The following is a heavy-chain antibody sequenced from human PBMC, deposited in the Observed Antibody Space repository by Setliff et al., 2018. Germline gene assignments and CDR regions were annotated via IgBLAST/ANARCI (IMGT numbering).Heavy chain of an antibody. D-gene: IGHD3-9*01. J-gene: IGHJ3*02. V-gene: IGHV3-33*08. CDR3: AIEPSIWTGAFDI. Sequence: PGGSLRLSCAASGFTFSSYRMRWVRQAPGKGLEWVAVIWDDGGNKYHADSVKGRFTISRDNSKNTLYLQMRSLRAEDTAVYYCAIEPSIWTGAFDIRGQGTMVTVSS. CDR2: IWDDGGNK. CDR1: GFTFSSYR.